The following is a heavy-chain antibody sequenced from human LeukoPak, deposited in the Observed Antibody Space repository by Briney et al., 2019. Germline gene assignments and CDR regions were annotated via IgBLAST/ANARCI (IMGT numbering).Heavy chain of an antibody. Sequence: GESLKISCKGSGYSFTSYWIGWVRQMPGKGLEWMGIIYPGDSDTRYSPSFQGRVTISADKSISTAYLQWSSLKASDTAMYYCARRYDFWSGYLNLFDPWGQGTLVTVSS. CDR2: IYPGDSDT. V-gene: IGHV5-51*01. CDR1: GYSFTSYW. CDR3: ARRYDFWSGYLNLFDP. D-gene: IGHD3-3*01. J-gene: IGHJ5*02.